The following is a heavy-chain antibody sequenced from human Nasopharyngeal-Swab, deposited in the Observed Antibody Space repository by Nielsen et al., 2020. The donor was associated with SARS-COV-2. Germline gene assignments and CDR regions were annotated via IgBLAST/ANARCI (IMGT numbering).Heavy chain of an antibody. CDR2: IYYSGST. V-gene: IGHV4-31*02. Sequence: WIRQPPGKGLEWIGYIYYSGSTYYNPSLKSRVTISVDTSKNQFSLKLSSVTAADTAVYYCAGSAVVANINGWFDPWGQGTLVTVSS. D-gene: IGHD5-12*01. J-gene: IGHJ5*02. CDR3: AGSAVVANINGWFDP.